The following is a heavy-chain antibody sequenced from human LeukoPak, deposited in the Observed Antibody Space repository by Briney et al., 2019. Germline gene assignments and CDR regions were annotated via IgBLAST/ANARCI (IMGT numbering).Heavy chain of an antibody. J-gene: IGHJ3*02. D-gene: IGHD3-22*01. CDR1: GFIFNTYV. CDR3: AKKWSGDHDSSGVNDAFDI. Sequence: PGGSLRLSCAASGFIFNTYVMHWVRQAPGKGLEWLAFIRYDGSNKNYADSVKGRFTISRDNTKNSLYLQMNSLRAEDTAVYYCAKKWSGDHDSSGVNDAFDIWGQGTMVTVSS. V-gene: IGHV3-30*02. CDR2: IRYDGSNK.